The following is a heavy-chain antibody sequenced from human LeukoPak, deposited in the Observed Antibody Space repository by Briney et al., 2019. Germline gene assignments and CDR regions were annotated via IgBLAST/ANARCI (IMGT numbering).Heavy chain of an antibody. CDR1: GYTFTNYG. V-gene: IGHV1-18*01. J-gene: IGHJ4*02. D-gene: IGHD1-26*01. CDR3: ARVLSGSYYRNYFDY. CDR2: ISAYNGNT. Sequence: ASVKVSCKTSGYTFTNYGICGVRQPPGLGLEWMGWISAYNGNTNYAQKVQGRVTMTTDTSTSTAYMELRSLRFDDTAVYYCARVLSGSYYRNYFDYWGQGTLVTVSS.